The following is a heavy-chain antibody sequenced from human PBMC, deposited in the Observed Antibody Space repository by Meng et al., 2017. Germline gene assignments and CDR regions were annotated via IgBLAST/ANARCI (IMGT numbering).Heavy chain of an antibody. V-gene: IGHV3-30*01. CDR3: ARVGRIAAADLPRGDY. CDR2: ISYDGSNK. CDR1: GFTFSSYA. Sequence: GESLKISCAASGFTFSSYAMHWVRQAPGKGLEWVAVISYDGSNKYYADSVKGRFTISRDNSKNTLYLQMNSLRAEDTAVYYCARVGRIAAADLPRGDYWGQGTLVT. D-gene: IGHD6-13*01. J-gene: IGHJ4*02.